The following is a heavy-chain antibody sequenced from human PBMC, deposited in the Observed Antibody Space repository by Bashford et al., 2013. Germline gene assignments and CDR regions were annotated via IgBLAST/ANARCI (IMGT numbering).Heavy chain of an antibody. CDR2: LDPNSGGT. CDR3: ASGSSVTFLAY. D-gene: IGHD4-17*01. J-gene: IGHJ4*02. V-gene: IGHV1-2*02. Sequence: VRQAPGQGLEWMGWLDPNSGGTNYAPKFQGRVTLTRDTSISTAYMELSRVRSDDTAVYYCASGSSVTFLAYWGQGTLVTVSS.